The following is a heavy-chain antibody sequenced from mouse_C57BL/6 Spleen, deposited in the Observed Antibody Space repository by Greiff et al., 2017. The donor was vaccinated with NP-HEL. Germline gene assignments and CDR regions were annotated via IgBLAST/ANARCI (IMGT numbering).Heavy chain of an antibody. CDR3: ARGLGITTVVERDWYFDV. V-gene: IGHV1-55*01. CDR2: IYPGSGST. Sequence: QVQLQQPGAELVKPGASVKMSCKASGYTFTSYWITWVKQRPGQGLEWIGDIYPGSGSTNYNEKFKSKATLTVDTSSSTAYMQLSSLTSEDSAVYYCARGLGITTVVERDWYFDVWGTGTTVTVSS. J-gene: IGHJ1*03. D-gene: IGHD1-1*01. CDR1: GYTFTSYW.